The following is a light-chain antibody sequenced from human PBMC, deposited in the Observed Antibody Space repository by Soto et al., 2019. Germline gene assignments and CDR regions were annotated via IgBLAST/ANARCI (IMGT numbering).Light chain of an antibody. CDR3: QHYDNTPPSVT. Sequence: EIVLTQSPNTLSLSPGERATLSCRASQSLTSAYLVLYQQKPGLAPRLLIYGSSNRATGIPDRFSGSGSGTDFTLTISRLEPEDFAVYYCQHYDNTPPSVTFGPGTKVDIK. V-gene: IGKV3-20*01. J-gene: IGKJ3*01. CDR2: GSS. CDR1: QSLTSAY.